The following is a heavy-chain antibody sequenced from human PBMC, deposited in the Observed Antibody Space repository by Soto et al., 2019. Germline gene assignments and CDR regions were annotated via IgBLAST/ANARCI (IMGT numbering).Heavy chain of an antibody. CDR1: GFSLSTRGLA. Sequence: QITLKESGPTLVKPTQTLTLTCPFSGFSLSTRGLAVGWFRQPPGKTLEWLALISWDEDKWYSPSLKSRLTIPADTSKNQVVLTLTNMYPVDTATYYCAHRPRGYAYYFDYRGQGTLVTVSS. D-gene: IGHD5-12*01. J-gene: IGHJ4*02. V-gene: IGHV2-5*02. CDR2: ISWDEDK. CDR3: AHRPRGYAYYFDY.